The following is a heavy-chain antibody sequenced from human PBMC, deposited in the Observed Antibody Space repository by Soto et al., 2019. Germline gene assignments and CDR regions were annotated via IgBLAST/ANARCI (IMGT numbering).Heavy chain of an antibody. V-gene: IGHV1-69*12. D-gene: IGHD4-17*01. CDR3: AGVVWYGDYSYYYGMDV. Sequence: QVQLVQSGAEVKKPGSSVKVSCEASGGTFSSYAISWVRQAPGQGLEWMGGIIPIFGTANYAQKFQGRVTITADESTSTAYMELGSLRAEDTAVYYCAGVVWYGDYSYYYGMDVWGQGTTVTVSS. J-gene: IGHJ6*02. CDR1: GGTFSSYA. CDR2: IIPIFGTA.